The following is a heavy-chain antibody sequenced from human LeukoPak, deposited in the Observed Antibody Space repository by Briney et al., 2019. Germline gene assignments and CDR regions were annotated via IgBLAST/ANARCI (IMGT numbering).Heavy chain of an antibody. D-gene: IGHD3-22*01. Sequence: PSETLSLTCTVSGGSIGSSSYYWGWIRQPPGEGLEWIGSIYYSGNTYYNPSLKSRVTISVDTSKNQFSLKLSSVTAADTAVYYCARGNYDSSGYYLDYWGQGTLVTVSS. CDR2: IYYSGNT. CDR3: ARGNYDSSGYYLDY. CDR1: GGSIGSSSYY. V-gene: IGHV4-39*01. J-gene: IGHJ4*02.